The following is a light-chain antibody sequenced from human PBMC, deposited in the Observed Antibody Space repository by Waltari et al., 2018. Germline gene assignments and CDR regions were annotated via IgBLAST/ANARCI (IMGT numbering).Light chain of an antibody. CDR3: AAWDDRLNGLYV. CDR2: GNN. CDR1: STNIGTNT. J-gene: IGLJ1*01. V-gene: IGLV1-44*01. Sequence: QSVLTQPPSVSGTPGQRVTIPCSGSSTNIGTNTVDWYQHLPGSAPKPLIYGNNQWPSGVPDRFSGSKSGTSASLAISGLQSEDEADYYCAAWDDRLNGLYVFGAGTKVTVL.